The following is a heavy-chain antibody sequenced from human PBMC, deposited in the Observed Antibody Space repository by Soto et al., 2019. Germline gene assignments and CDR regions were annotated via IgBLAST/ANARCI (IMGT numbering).Heavy chain of an antibody. D-gene: IGHD3-10*01. V-gene: IGHV3-30*18. J-gene: IGHJ4*02. CDR3: AKTGPYGSGSYYLPFDY. CDR2: ISYDGSNK. CDR1: GFTFSSYG. Sequence: GGSLRLSCAASGFTFSSYGMHGVRQAPGKGLEWVAVISYDGSNKYYADSVKGRFTISGDNSKNTLYLQMNSLRAEDTAVYYCAKTGPYGSGSYYLPFDYWGQGTLVTVSS.